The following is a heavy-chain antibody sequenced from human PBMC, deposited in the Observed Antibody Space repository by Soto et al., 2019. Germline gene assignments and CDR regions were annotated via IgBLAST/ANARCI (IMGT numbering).Heavy chain of an antibody. D-gene: IGHD6-13*01. CDR1: GYTFTSYG. V-gene: IGHV1-18*01. CDR2: ISAYNGNT. J-gene: IGHJ4*02. Sequence: GASVKVSCKASGYTFTSYGISWVRQAPGQGLEWMGWISAYNGNTNYAQKLQGRVTMTRDTSTSTVYMELSSLRSEDTAVYYCARALGGIAAARSPFDYWGQGTLVTVSS. CDR3: ARALGGIAAARSPFDY.